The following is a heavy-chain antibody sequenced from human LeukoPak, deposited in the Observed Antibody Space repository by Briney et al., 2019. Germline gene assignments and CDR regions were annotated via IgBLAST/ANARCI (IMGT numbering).Heavy chain of an antibody. CDR2: VTISDGRT. D-gene: IGHD3-3*01. CDR1: GFSLSNYA. CDR3: ATYNIGYYYFDY. Sequence: GGSLRLSCAAFGFSLSNYAMSWVRQAPGKGLEWVSTVTISDGRTYYADSVKGCFTISRDNSKNTVHLQMNSLRADDTALYYCATYNIGYYYFDYWGQGTTVTVSS. J-gene: IGHJ4*02. V-gene: IGHV3-23*01.